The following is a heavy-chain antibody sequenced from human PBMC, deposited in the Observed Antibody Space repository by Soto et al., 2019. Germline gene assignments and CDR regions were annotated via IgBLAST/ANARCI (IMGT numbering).Heavy chain of an antibody. J-gene: IGHJ4*02. D-gene: IGHD4-17*01. CDR1: SGSISSSNW. CDR3: ARRPAYGDVQTFDY. Sequence: QVQLQESGPGLVKPSGTLSLTCAVSSGSISSSNWWSWVRQPPGKGLEWIGEIYHSGSTNYNPSLKSRVTTSVDKSKNQFSFKLSSVTAADTAVYYCARRPAYGDVQTFDYWGQGTLVTVSS. V-gene: IGHV4-4*02. CDR2: IYHSGST.